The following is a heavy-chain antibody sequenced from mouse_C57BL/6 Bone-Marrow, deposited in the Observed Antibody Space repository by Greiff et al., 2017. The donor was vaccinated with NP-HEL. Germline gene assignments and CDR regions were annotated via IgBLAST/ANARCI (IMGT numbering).Heavy chain of an antibody. D-gene: IGHD1-1*01. CDR2: IDPETGGT. CDR1: GYTFTDYE. V-gene: IGHV1-15*01. CDR3: TRYLPYYYGSSSYYFDY. J-gene: IGHJ2*01. Sequence: QVQLQQSGAELVRPGASVTLSCKASGYTFTDYEMHWVKQTPVHGLEWIGAIDPETGGTAYNQKFKGKAILTADKSSSTAYMELRSLTSEDSAVYYCTRYLPYYYGSSSYYFDYWGQGTTLTVSS.